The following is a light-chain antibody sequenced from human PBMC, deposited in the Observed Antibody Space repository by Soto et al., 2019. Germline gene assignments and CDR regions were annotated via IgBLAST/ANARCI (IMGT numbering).Light chain of an antibody. V-gene: IGKV3-11*01. CDR2: DAS. CDR1: QSVGTF. J-gene: IGKJ1*01. Sequence: EIVLTQSPATLSLSPGERATLSCRASQSVGTFLVWYQQSRDQAPRLLLYDASNRAPGIPARFSGSGSGTDFTLTISSLEPEDFAVYFCQQRSIWPPTFGQGTKVE. CDR3: QQRSIWPPT.